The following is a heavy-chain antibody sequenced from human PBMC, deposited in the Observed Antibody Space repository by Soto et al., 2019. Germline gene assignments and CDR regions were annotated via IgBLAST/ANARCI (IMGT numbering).Heavy chain of an antibody. Sequence: QVQLVESGGGVVQPGRSLRLSCAASGFTFSSYAMHWVRQAPGKGLEWVAVISYDGSNKYYADSVKGRFTISRDNSKSTLYLQMNSLRAEDTAVYYCARDLRGYSYGYSYWGQGTLVTVSS. V-gene: IGHV3-30-3*01. D-gene: IGHD5-18*01. CDR2: ISYDGSNK. CDR3: ARDLRGYSYGYSY. J-gene: IGHJ4*02. CDR1: GFTFSSYA.